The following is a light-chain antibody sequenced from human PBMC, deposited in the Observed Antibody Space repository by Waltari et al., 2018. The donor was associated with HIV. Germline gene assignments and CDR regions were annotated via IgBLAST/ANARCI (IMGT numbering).Light chain of an antibody. CDR3: SSLTNSATLSVL. V-gene: IGLV2-14*01. J-gene: IGLJ3*02. CDR1: TSDLGYYNY. Sequence: QFALTQPASVSGSPGQSITVPCTGTTSDLGYYNYVSWYQQHPGKAPKLIIYEVSNRPSGVSNRFAGSKSGNTASLTISGLQAEDEADYFCSSLTNSATLSVLFGGGTKLTVL. CDR2: EVS.